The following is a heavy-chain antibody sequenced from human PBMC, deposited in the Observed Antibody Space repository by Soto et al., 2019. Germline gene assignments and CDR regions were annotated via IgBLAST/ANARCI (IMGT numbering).Heavy chain of an antibody. V-gene: IGHV4-4*02. CDR3: ARGWDYYDSSGYSFDY. CDR2: IYHSGST. CDR1: GGSISSNNW. Sequence: SETLSLTCAVSGGSISSNNWWSWVRQPPGKGLEWIGEIYHSGSTNYNPSLKSRVTISVDKSKNQFSLELSSVTAADTAVYYCARGWDYYDSSGYSFDYWGQGTLVTV. D-gene: IGHD3-22*01. J-gene: IGHJ4*02.